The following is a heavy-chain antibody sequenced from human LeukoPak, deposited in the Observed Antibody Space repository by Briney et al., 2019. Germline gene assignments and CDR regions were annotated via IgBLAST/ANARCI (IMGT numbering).Heavy chain of an antibody. J-gene: IGHJ5*02. V-gene: IGHV1-2*02. D-gene: IGHD2-2*01. CDR2: INPNSGGT. Sequence: GASVKVSCKASGYTFTSYGISWVRQAPGQGLEWMGWINPNSGGTNYAQKFQGRVTMTRDTSISTAYMELSRLRSDDTAVYYCARGVYCSSTSCYYTGVIAPRIRYNWFDPWGQGTLVTVSS. CDR1: GYTFTSYG. CDR3: ARGVYCSSTSCYYTGVIAPRIRYNWFDP.